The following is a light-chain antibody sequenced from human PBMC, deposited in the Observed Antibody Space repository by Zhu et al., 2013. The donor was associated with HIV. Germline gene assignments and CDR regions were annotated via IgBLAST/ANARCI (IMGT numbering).Light chain of an antibody. CDR3: QHHSDWPSFT. Sequence: DIVMTQSPDSLAVSLGERATINCKSSQSVLYSSNNKNYLAWYQQNPGQPPKLLIYWASTRESGVPDRFSGSGSGTDFTLTIRSLQAEDVAVYYCQHHSDWPSFTFGPSGPSGYQT. CDR1: QSVLYSSNNKNY. J-gene: IGKJ3*01. V-gene: IGKV4-1*01. CDR2: WAS.